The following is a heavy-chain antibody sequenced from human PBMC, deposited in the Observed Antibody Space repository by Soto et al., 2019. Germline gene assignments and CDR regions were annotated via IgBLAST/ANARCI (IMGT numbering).Heavy chain of an antibody. CDR1: GFTFSNYW. D-gene: IGHD2-2*02. CDR3: AKGTIVVVPAAIPPDY. CDR2: IKQDGGEK. Sequence: GGSLRLSCAASGFTFSNYWMTWVRQAPGKGLEWVANIKQDGGEKFYVDSVKGRFTISRDNSKNTLYLQMNSLRAEDTAVYYCAKGTIVVVPAAIPPDYWAQGTLVTSPQ. V-gene: IGHV3-7*03. J-gene: IGHJ4*02.